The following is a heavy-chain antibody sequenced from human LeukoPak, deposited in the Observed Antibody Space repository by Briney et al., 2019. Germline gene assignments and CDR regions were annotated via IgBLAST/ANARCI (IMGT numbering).Heavy chain of an antibody. Sequence: GGSLRLSCAASGFTFSSYWMSWVHQAPGKGLEWVANIKQDGSEKYYVDSVKGRFTISRDNAKNSLYLQMNSLRAEDTAVYYCARDRIAAAGTYYYGMDVWGQGTTVTVSS. CDR2: IKQDGSEK. CDR1: GFTFSSYW. CDR3: ARDRIAAAGTYYYGMDV. J-gene: IGHJ6*02. V-gene: IGHV3-7*01. D-gene: IGHD6-13*01.